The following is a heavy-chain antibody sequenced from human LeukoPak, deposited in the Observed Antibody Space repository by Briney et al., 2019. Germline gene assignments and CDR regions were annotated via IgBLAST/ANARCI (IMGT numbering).Heavy chain of an antibody. CDR3: ATDVWFGELTGYMDV. CDR2: FDPEDGET. D-gene: IGHD3-10*01. V-gene: IGHV1-24*01. J-gene: IGHJ6*03. CDR1: GYTFTSYD. Sequence: ASVKVSCKASGYTFTSYDINWVRQAPGKGLEWMGGFDPEDGETIYAQKFQGRVTMTEDTSTDTAYMELSSLRSEDTAVYYCATDVWFGELTGYMDVWGKGTTVTVSS.